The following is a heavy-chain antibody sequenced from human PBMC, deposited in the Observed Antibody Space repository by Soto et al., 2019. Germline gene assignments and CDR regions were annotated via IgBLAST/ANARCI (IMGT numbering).Heavy chain of an antibody. V-gene: IGHV1-8*01. CDR1: GYTFTTYD. Sequence: ASVKVSCKASGYTFTTYDISWVRQATGQGLEWMGWMNPYSGNTGYAQKFQGRVTVPRNTSISTVYMELSGLRPDDTAVYYCARRKERSGPHYFDYWGQGSQVTVSS. CDR3: ARRKERSGPHYFDY. CDR2: MNPYSGNT. D-gene: IGHD6-25*01. J-gene: IGHJ4*02.